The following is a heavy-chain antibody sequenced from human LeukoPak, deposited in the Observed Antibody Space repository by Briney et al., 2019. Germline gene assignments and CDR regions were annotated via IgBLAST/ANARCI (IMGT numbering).Heavy chain of an antibody. CDR3: ARHYYDSSGHFPTDY. Sequence: PSETLSLTCTVSGASISSGRNYWGWVRQSTGKGLEWIASVYFSGSSQYNPSLVSRAFISVDSSKNQVSLRLDSVTAADTAVYYCARHYYDSSGHFPTDYWGQGTLVTVSS. CDR1: GASISSGRNY. V-gene: IGHV4-39*01. CDR2: VYFSGSS. J-gene: IGHJ4*02. D-gene: IGHD3-22*01.